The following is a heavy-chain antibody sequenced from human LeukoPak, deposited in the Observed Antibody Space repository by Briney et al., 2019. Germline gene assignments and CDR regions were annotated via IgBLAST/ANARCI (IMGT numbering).Heavy chain of an antibody. CDR3: ARDRHWTNDWVFDF. Sequence: ASVKVSCKASGYTFTGYYMHRVRQAPGQGLEWMGWINPNSGGTNYAQKVQGRVTMTRDTSISTAYMELSRLRSDDTAMYYCARDRHWTNDWVFDFWGQGTLVTVSS. J-gene: IGHJ4*02. CDR1: GYTFTGYY. CDR2: INPNSGGT. D-gene: IGHD1/OR15-1a*01. V-gene: IGHV1-2*02.